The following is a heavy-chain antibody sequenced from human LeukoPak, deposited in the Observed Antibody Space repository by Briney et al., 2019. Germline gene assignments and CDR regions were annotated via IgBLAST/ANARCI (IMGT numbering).Heavy chain of an antibody. V-gene: IGHV3-30*14. J-gene: IGHJ4*02. CDR2: ITYDGSNK. Sequence: GRSLRLSCAASGFTFSSYAMHWVRQAPGKGLEWVAVITYDGSNKYYADSVKGRFTISRDNSKNTLYLQMNSLRAEDTAVYYCARVRNYDSSGYYYVGYFDYWGQGTLVTVSS. CDR1: GFTFSSYA. D-gene: IGHD3-22*01. CDR3: ARVRNYDSSGYYYVGYFDY.